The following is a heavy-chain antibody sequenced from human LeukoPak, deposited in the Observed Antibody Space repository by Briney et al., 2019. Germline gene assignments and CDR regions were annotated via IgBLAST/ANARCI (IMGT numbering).Heavy chain of an antibody. J-gene: IGHJ6*03. Sequence: PSETLSLTCTVSGGSISSSIYYWGWICQPPGKGLDGMGSIYYSGSTYYNPSLKSRVTIYVDTYKNQFSLKLSSVTAADTAVYYCARHGGPYYYYYYMDVWGKGTTVTISS. D-gene: IGHD3-16*01. CDR3: ARHGGPYYYYYYMDV. CDR1: GGSISSSIYY. CDR2: IYYSGST. V-gene: IGHV4-39*01.